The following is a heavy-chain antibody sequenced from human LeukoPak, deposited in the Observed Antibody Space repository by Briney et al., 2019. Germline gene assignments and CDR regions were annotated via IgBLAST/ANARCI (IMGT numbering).Heavy chain of an antibody. Sequence: QSGGSLRLSCVASGFTFTRNCMHWVRQAPGKGLEWVAAIPHDGSNALYADSVKGRFTISRDDSKNTQYLQMNSLRIEDSVMYYCATGSDYYCASWGRGTLVTVSS. V-gene: IGHV3-30*03. CDR3: ATGSDYYCAS. CDR2: IPHDGSNA. D-gene: IGHD3-3*01. J-gene: IGHJ5*02. CDR1: GFTFTRNC.